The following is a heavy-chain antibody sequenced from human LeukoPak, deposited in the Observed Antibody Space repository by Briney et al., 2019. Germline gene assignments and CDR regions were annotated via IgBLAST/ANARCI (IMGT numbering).Heavy chain of an antibody. CDR3: ARVVTISGVVIGWYYYYMDV. J-gene: IGHJ6*03. Sequence: SETLSLTCAVYGGSFSGYYWSWIRQPPGKGLEWIGEINHSGSTNYNPSLKSRVTISVDTSKNQFSLKLSSVTAADTAVYYCARVVTISGVVIGWYYYYMDVWGKGTTVTVSS. CDR1: GGSFSGYY. D-gene: IGHD3-3*01. V-gene: IGHV4-34*01. CDR2: INHSGST.